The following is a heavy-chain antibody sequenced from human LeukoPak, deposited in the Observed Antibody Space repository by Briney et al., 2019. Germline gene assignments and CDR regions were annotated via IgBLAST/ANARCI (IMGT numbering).Heavy chain of an antibody. J-gene: IGHJ4*02. V-gene: IGHV4-30-4*01. D-gene: IGHD3-22*01. CDR3: ARVFASYDSSGYHTAYYFDY. CDR2: IYYSGST. Sequence: KSSETLSLTCTVSGGSISSGDYYWSWIRQPPGKGLEWIGYIYYSGSTYYNPSLKSRVTISVDTSKNQFSLKLSSVTAADTAVYYCARVFASYDSSGYHTAYYFDYWGQGTLVTVSS. CDR1: GGSISSGDYY.